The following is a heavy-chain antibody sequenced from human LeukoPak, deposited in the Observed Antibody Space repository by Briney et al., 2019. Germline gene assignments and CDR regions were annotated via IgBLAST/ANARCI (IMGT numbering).Heavy chain of an antibody. CDR2: IGNTET. V-gene: IGHV3-23*01. CDR3: AKDWIQFNRVFDCFDS. J-gene: IGHJ4*02. Sequence: GGSLRLSCATSGFPFETSAMSWVRQAPGKGLEWVATIGNTETFYADSVTGRFTISRDNSKNTVNLQMNRLRVEDTAIYYCAKDWIQFNRVFDCFDSWGQGTLVTVSS. D-gene: IGHD5-18*01. CDR1: GFPFETSA.